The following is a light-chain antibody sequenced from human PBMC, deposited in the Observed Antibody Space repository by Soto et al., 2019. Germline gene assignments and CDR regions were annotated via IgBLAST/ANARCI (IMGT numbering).Light chain of an antibody. Sequence: EIVLTQSPGTLSLSPGERATLSCRASQTVSSSYLAWYQQKPGQAPRLLIFGASITATGIPDRFSGSGSGTDFTLTISRLEPEDFAVYYCKQYGSSPSFGQGTKVEI. CDR1: QTVSSSY. J-gene: IGKJ1*01. CDR2: GAS. V-gene: IGKV3-20*01. CDR3: KQYGSSPS.